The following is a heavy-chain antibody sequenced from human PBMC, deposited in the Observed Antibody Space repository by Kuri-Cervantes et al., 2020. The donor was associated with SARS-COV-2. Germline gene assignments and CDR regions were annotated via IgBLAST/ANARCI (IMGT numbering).Heavy chain of an antibody. D-gene: IGHD3-10*01. Sequence: SETLSLTCTVSGYSISGGYYWGWIQQPPGKGLEWIGSIYHSGSTYYNPSLKSRVTISVDTSKNQFSLKLSSVTAADTAVYYCARTSYGSALYWGQGTLVTVSS. CDR1: GYSISGGYY. J-gene: IGHJ4*02. CDR2: IYHSGST. CDR3: ARTSYGSALY. V-gene: IGHV4-38-2*02.